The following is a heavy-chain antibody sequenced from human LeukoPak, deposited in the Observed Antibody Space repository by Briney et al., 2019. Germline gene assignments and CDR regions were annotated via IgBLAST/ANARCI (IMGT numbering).Heavy chain of an antibody. J-gene: IGHJ4*02. CDR3: ARGRKTAIYPVDY. V-gene: IGHV1-8*01. CDR1: GYTFTSYD. D-gene: IGHD2-2*02. Sequence: ASVKVSCTASGYTFTSYDINWVQQATGQGREWMGWMNPNSGNTGYAQKFQGRVTMTRNTSISTAYMELSSLRSEDTAVYYCARGRKTAIYPVDYWGQGTLVTVSS. CDR2: MNPNSGNT.